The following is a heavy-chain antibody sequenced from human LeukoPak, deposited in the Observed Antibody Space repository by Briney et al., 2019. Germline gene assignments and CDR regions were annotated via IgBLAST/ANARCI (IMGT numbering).Heavy chain of an antibody. V-gene: IGHV3-53*01. J-gene: IGHJ4*02. Sequence: GGSLRLSCAASGFTVSTYYMTWVRQAPGKGLECVSVIYRVGSTYYADSVKGRFTVSRDNSKNTLYLQMNSLRAEDTAMYYCARGLGYCTSTTCLLPFDYWGQGTLVTVSS. D-gene: IGHD2-2*01. CDR3: ARGLGYCTSTTCLLPFDY. CDR2: IYRVGST. CDR1: GFTVSTYY.